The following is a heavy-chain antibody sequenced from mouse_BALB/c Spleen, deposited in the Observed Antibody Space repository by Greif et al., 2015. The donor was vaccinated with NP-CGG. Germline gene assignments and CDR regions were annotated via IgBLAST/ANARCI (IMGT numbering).Heavy chain of an antibody. CDR2: ISSGGSYT. Sequence: EVMLVESGGGLVKPGGSLKLSCAASGFTFSSYAMSWVRQTPEKRLEWVPTISSGGSYTYYPDSVKGRFTISRDNAKNTLYLQMSSLRSEDTAMYYCARQGESTMGLFAYCGQGTLVTVSA. D-gene: IGHD2-1*01. J-gene: IGHJ3*01. V-gene: IGHV5-9-1*01. CDR1: GFTFSSYA. CDR3: ARQGESTMGLFAY.